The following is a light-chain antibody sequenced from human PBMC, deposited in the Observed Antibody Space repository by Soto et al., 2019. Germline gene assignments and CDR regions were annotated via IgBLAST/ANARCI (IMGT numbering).Light chain of an antibody. CDR3: GTWDSSLSGVV. CDR2: ENN. CDR1: SSNIGNNY. Sequence: QSVLTQPPSVSAAPGQKVTISCSGSSSNIGNNYVSWYQQLPGTAPKLLIYENNKRPSGIPDRFSGSKTGTSATLGITGLQTGDEADYYCGTWDSSLSGVVFGGETKVTVL. J-gene: IGLJ2*01. V-gene: IGLV1-51*02.